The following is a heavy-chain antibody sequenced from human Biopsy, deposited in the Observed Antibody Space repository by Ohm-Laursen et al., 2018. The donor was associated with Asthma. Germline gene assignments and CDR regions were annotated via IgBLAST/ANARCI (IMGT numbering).Heavy chain of an antibody. CDR1: GFTFSSYG. V-gene: IGHV3-30*18. J-gene: IGHJ6*02. D-gene: IGHD3-3*01. CDR2: ISYDGSNK. Sequence: SPRRSCAASGFTFSSYGMYWVRQAPGKGLEWVAVISYDGSNKYYADSVKGRFTISRDNSKNTLYLQMNSLRAEDTAVYYCAKDTEGRYDFWSGLSYNYYGMDVWGQGTTVTVS. CDR3: AKDTEGRYDFWSGLSYNYYGMDV.